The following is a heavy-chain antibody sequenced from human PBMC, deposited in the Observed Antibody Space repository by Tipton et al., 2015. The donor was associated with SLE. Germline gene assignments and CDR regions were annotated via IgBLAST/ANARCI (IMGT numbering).Heavy chain of an antibody. V-gene: IGHV1-69*01. J-gene: IGHJ6*02. CDR2: IITIFGTA. CDR1: GGTFSSYA. CDR3: ARDLTYYYWTGSLYRMNV. D-gene: IGHD3/OR15-3a*01. Sequence: QLVQSGPEVKKPGSSVKVSCKASGGTFSSYAISWVRQAPGQGLEWMGGIITIFGTANYAQKFQGRVTITADESTSAAYMELSSLSSEDAAVYYCARDLTYYYWTGSLYRMNVWGQGTTVSVCS.